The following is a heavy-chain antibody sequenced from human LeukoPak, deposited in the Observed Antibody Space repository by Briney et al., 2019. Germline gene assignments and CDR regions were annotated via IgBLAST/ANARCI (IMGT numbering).Heavy chain of an antibody. V-gene: IGHV1-3*01. D-gene: IGHD3-10*01. CDR1: GYTFTSYA. CDR3: ARDLLDYYGSGSYSYGMDV. J-gene: IGHJ6*02. Sequence: GASVKVSCKASGYTFTSYAMHWVRQAPGQRLEWMGWINAGNGNTKYSQKFQGRVTITRDTSASTAYMELSSLRSEDTAVYYCARDLLDYYGSGSYSYGMDVWGQGTTVTVSS. CDR2: INAGNGNT.